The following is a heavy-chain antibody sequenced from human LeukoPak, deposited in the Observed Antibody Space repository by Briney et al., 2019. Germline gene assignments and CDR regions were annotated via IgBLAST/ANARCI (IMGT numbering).Heavy chain of an antibody. CDR3: ARDQSAVEAFDI. J-gene: IGHJ3*02. V-gene: IGHV3-48*04. CDR2: ISSSSSTI. D-gene: IGHD6-19*01. CDR1: GFTFSSYS. Sequence: HPGGSLRLSCAASGFTFSSYSMNWVRQAPGKGLEWVSYISSSSSTIYYADSVKGRFTISRDNAKNSLYLQMNSLRAEDTAVYYYARDQSAVEAFDIWGQGTMVTVSS.